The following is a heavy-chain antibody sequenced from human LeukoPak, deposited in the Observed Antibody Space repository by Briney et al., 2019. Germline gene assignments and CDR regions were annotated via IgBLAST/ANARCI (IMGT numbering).Heavy chain of an antibody. Sequence: KPSETLSLTCTVSGGSISSYYWSWIRQPPGKGLEWIGYIYYSGSTNYNPSLKSRVTISVDTSKNQFSLKLSSVTAADTAVYYCARSYYDFWSGYYPYYYYGMDVWGQGTTVTVSS. J-gene: IGHJ6*02. CDR1: GGSISSYY. D-gene: IGHD3-3*01. CDR3: ARSYYDFWSGYYPYYYYGMDV. CDR2: IYYSGST. V-gene: IGHV4-59*01.